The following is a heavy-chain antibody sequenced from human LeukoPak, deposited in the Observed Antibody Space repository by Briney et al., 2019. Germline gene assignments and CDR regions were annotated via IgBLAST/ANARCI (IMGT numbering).Heavy chain of an antibody. Sequence: GGSLRLSCAASGFTVSSNYLSWVRQAPGKGLEWVSVIYSGGSTYYADSVKGRFTISRDNSKNTLYLQMNSLRAEDTAVYYCARIGLRDYYYAMDVWGQGTTVTVSS. D-gene: IGHD2-15*01. CDR2: IYSGGST. CDR1: GFTVSSNY. V-gene: IGHV3-53*01. CDR3: ARIGLRDYYYAMDV. J-gene: IGHJ6*02.